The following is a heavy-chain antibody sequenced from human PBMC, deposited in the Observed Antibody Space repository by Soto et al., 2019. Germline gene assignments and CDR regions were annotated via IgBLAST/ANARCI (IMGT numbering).Heavy chain of an antibody. CDR2: ISGSGGST. CDR3: AKATPSREYSGYDWGYDAFDI. J-gene: IGHJ3*02. D-gene: IGHD5-12*01. Sequence: GGPLRLSCAASGFTFSSYAMSWVRQAPGKGLEWVSAISGSGGSTYYADSVKGRFTISRDNSKNTLYLQMNSLRAEDTAVYYCAKATPSREYSGYDWGYDAFDIWGQGTMVTVSS. V-gene: IGHV3-23*01. CDR1: GFTFSSYA.